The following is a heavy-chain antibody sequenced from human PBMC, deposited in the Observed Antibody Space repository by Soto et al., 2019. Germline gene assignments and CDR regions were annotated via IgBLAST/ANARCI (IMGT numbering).Heavy chain of an antibody. D-gene: IGHD3-9*01. CDR3: ARGVGSSPPRY. CDR1: GGSISVYY. V-gene: IGHV4-59*01. Sequence: SETLSLTCTISGGSISVYYWSWIRQSPGQGLEWIGYIYDSGSPYYNPSLKTRVTISADTSKNQISLKLTSATAADTAVYFCARGVGSSPPRYWGRGTLVTVSS. J-gene: IGHJ4*02. CDR2: IYDSGSP.